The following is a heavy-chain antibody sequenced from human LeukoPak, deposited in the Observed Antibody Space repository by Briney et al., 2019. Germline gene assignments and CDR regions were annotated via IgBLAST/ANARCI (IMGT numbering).Heavy chain of an antibody. CDR2: IYYSGST. D-gene: IGHD2-21*02. J-gene: IGHJ4*02. V-gene: IGHV4-59*12. CDR1: GGSMSSYY. Sequence: SETLSLTCTVSGGSMSSYYWSWIRQPPGKGLECIGYIYYSGSTYYNPALKSRVTISVDTSKNQFSLKLSSVTAADTAVYYCAALSRGGDCYWSQGTLVTVSS. CDR3: AALSRGGDCY.